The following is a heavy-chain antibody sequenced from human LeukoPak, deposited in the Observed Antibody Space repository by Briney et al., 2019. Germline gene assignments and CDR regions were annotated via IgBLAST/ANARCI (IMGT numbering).Heavy chain of an antibody. Sequence: SETLSLTCTVSGGSISSYYWSWIRQPAGKGLEWIGRIYTSGSTNYNPSLKGRVTMSVGTSKNQFSLKLSSVTAADTAVYYCARETEAYYYDSSGYYYFDYWGQGTLVTVSS. J-gene: IGHJ4*02. D-gene: IGHD3-22*01. CDR3: ARETEAYYYDSSGYYYFDY. CDR1: GGSISSYY. V-gene: IGHV4-4*07. CDR2: IYTSGST.